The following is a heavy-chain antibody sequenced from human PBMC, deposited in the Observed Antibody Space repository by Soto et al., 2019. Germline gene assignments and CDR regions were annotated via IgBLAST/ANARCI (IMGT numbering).Heavy chain of an antibody. Sequence: SETLSLTCTVSGASISGYYWSWIRKSAGKGLEWIGRIYATGTTDYYPSLKSRVMMSVDTSKKQFSLRLRSVTAADTAVYYCVRDGTKTLRDWFDPWGQGISVTVSS. CDR2: IYATGTT. CDR3: VRDGTKTLRDWFDP. CDR1: GASISGYY. V-gene: IGHV4-4*07. J-gene: IGHJ5*02. D-gene: IGHD1-1*01.